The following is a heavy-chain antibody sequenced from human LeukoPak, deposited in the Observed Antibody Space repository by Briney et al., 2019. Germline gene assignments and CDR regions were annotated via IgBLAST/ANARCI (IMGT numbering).Heavy chain of an antibody. V-gene: IGHV3-23*01. J-gene: IGHJ5*02. CDR1: GFTFSSYA. CDR2: ISASGGST. Sequence: GGSLRLSCEASGFTFSSYAMTWVRQAPGKGLEWVSAISASGGSTHYADSVKGRFTISRDGSKNTLSLQMNSLRAEDTALYYCAKGSSAWYGRFDPWGQGTLVTVSS. D-gene: IGHD6-19*01. CDR3: AKGSSAWYGRFDP.